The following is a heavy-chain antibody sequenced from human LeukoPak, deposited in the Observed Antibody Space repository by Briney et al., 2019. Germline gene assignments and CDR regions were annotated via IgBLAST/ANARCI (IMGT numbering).Heavy chain of an antibody. CDR3: AKSDRITIFGVIV. Sequence: GGSLRLSCAASGFTFKNAWMSWVRQAPGKGLEWVSAISGSGGSTYYADSVKGRFTISRDNSKNTLYLQMNSLRAEDTAVYYCAKSDRITIFGVIVWGQGTLVTVSS. J-gene: IGHJ4*02. D-gene: IGHD3-3*01. CDR1: GFTFKNAW. V-gene: IGHV3-23*01. CDR2: ISGSGGST.